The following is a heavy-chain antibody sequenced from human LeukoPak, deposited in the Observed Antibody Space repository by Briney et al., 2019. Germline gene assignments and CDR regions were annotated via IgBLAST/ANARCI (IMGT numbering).Heavy chain of an antibody. CDR2: IYYSGST. D-gene: IGHD3-22*01. J-gene: IGHJ4*02. Sequence: SETLSLTCTVSGYSISSGYYGSWIRQPPGKGLECIGYIYYSGSTNYNPSLKSRVTISVDTSKNQFSLRLSSVTAADTAVYYCARVTGYMIQDNFDYWGQGTLVTVSS. CDR1: GYSISSGYY. V-gene: IGHV4-61*01. CDR3: ARVTGYMIQDNFDY.